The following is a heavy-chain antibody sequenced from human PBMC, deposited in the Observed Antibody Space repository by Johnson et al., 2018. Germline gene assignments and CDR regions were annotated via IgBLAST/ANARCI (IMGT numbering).Heavy chain of an antibody. CDR1: GFSFSNYG. Sequence: ARLGESGGGVVQPGRSLGLSCAASGFSFSNYGMHWVRQAPGKGLEWVAVISYDVSNKYYADSVKGRFTISRDNSKNTLYLQRNSLRTQDTAVYYCAKYHDGNSGAFDIWGQGTMVTVSS. V-gene: IGHV3-30*18. CDR3: AKYHDGNSGAFDI. J-gene: IGHJ3*02. D-gene: IGHD4-23*01. CDR2: ISYDVSNK.